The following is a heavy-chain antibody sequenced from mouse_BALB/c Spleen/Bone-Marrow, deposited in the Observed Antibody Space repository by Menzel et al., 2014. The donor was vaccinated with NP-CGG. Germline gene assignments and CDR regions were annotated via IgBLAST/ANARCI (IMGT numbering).Heavy chain of an antibody. D-gene: IGHD2-3*01. CDR3: VRYDGYLVY. CDR1: GYAFTDYL. V-gene: IGHV1-54*01. CDR2: INPGSGST. Sequence: ESGAELVRSGTSVMVSCKASGYAFTDYLMEWLKPRPGQGLEWIGVINPGSGSTNQNEKFKDKATLTADTSSNTDYMQLSSLTSDDCAVYCCVRYDGYLVYWGQGTPLTGSS. J-gene: IGHJ2*01.